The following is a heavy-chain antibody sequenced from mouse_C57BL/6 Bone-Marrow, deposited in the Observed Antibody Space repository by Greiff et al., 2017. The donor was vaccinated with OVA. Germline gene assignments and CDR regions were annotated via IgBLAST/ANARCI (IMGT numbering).Heavy chain of an antibody. J-gene: IGHJ2*01. D-gene: IGHD1-1*01. CDR2: MDPNRGGN. V-gene: IGHV1-72*01. CDR3: ARWGSYFDY. Sequence: VQLQHPGADLLNPGASGPLSCQASGYPFPSLWMPWVANRPGRGLEWMGRMDPNRGGNKYNAKVKSKATRTVDKPSSTAYMQLSSLTSEDSAVYYCARWGSYFDYWGQGTTLTVSS. CDR1: GYPFPSLW.